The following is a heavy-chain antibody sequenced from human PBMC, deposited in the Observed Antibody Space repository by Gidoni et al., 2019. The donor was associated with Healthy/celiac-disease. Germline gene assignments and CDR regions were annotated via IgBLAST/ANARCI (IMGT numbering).Heavy chain of an antibody. Sequence: EVQLVESGGGLVQPGRSLRLSCAASGFPFDDYAMHWVRQAPGKGLEWVSGISWNSGSIGYADSVKGRFTISRDNAKNSLYLQMNSLRAEDTALYYCAKSRSFYYYYGMDVWGQGTTVTVSS. CDR2: ISWNSGSI. V-gene: IGHV3-9*01. CDR3: AKSRSFYYYYGMDV. CDR1: GFPFDDYA. J-gene: IGHJ6*02. D-gene: IGHD2-15*01.